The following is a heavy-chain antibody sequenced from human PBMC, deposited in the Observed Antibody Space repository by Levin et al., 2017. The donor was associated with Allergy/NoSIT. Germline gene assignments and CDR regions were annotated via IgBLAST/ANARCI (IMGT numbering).Heavy chain of an antibody. V-gene: IGHV4-34*01. J-gene: IGHJ3*02. CDR2: INHSGST. CDR3: ASLYCGSCYSEGAFDI. CDR1: GGSFSGYY. Sequence: SETLSLTCAVYGGSFSGYYWSWIRQPPGKGLEWIGEINHSGSTNYNPSLKSRVTISVDTSKNQFSLKLSSVTAADTAVYYCASLYCGSCYSEGAFDIWGQGTMVTVSS. D-gene: IGHD2-15*01.